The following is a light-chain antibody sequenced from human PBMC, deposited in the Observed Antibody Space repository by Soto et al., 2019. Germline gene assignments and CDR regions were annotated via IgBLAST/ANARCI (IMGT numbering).Light chain of an antibody. CDR1: QSVLYSSNNKNY. CDR2: WAS. J-gene: IGKJ1*01. Sequence: DIVMTQSPDSLAVSLGERATINCKSSQSVLYSSNNKNYLAWYQQIPGQPPKLLIYWASTRESGLPDRFSGSGSGTDFTLTISSLQAEDVAVYYCQQYYSTPWTFSQGTKVEIK. CDR3: QQYYSTPWT. V-gene: IGKV4-1*01.